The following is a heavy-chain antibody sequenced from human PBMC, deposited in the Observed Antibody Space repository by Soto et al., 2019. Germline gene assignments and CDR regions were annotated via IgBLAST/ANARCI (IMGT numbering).Heavy chain of an antibody. Sequence: GGSLRLSCAASGFTFSDHYMDWVRQAPGKGLEWVGRTRNKADSYTTEYAASVKGRFTMSRNDPRHSLYLQMNSLKSEDTAGYYCARNGVSCRRDYCYCDHWGQGTLVTVSS. CDR2: TRNKADSYTT. J-gene: IGHJ4*02. CDR3: ARNGVSCRRDYCYCDH. D-gene: IGHD2-8*01. CDR1: GFTFSDHY. V-gene: IGHV3-72*01.